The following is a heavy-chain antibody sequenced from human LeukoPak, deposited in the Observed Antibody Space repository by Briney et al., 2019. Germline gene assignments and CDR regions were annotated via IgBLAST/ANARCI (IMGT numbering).Heavy chain of an antibody. CDR2: ISSSSSYI. CDR3: ASAPYYDFWSAYYMDY. CDR1: GFTFSSYS. J-gene: IGHJ4*02. D-gene: IGHD3-3*01. V-gene: IGHV3-21*01. Sequence: GGSLRLSCTASGFTFSSYSMNWVRHAPGKGLEWVSSISSSSSYIYDADSVKGRFTISRDNDKNSLYLQMNSLRAEDTAVYYCASAPYYDFWSAYYMDYWGQGTLVTVSS.